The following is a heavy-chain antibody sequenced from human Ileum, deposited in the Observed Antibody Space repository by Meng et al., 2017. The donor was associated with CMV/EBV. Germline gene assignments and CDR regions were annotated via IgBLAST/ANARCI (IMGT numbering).Heavy chain of an antibody. V-gene: IGHV2-5*02. CDR2: IYRGDDK. CDR1: GFSPSTSGEG. Sequence: QITLKESGPTLVKPTQTLTLTCSFSGFSPSTSGEGVGRIRRPPGKALEWLALIYRGDDKRYSPSLNSRLTIAKDTSKNEVVLTLTNMGPIDTGTYYCAHFVGGYYPSRPDYWGQGTLVTVSS. CDR3: AHFVGGYYPSRPDY. J-gene: IGHJ4*02. D-gene: IGHD1-26*01.